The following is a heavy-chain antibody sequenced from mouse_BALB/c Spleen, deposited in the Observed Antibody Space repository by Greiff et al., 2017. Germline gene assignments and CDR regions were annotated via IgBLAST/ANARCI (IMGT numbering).Heavy chain of an antibody. J-gene: IGHJ4*01. CDR2: INSNGGST. CDR1: GFTFSSYG. Sequence: EVKLMESGGGLVQPGGSLKLSCAASGFTFSSYGMSWVRQTPDKRLELVATINSNGGSTYYPDSVKGRFTISRDNAKNTLYLQMSSLKSEDTAMYYCARDVRRCSSYVYAMDYWGQGTSVTVSS. CDR3: ARDVRRCSSYVYAMDY. D-gene: IGHD1-1*01. V-gene: IGHV5-6-3*01.